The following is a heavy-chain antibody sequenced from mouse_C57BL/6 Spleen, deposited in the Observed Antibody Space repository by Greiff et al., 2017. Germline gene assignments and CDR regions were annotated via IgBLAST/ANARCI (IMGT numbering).Heavy chain of an antibody. CDR1: GYTFTSYW. CDR3: ARYEGYYFDY. Sequence: QVQLQQPGAELVRPGSSVKLSCKASGYTFTSYWMHWVKQRPIQGLEWIGNIDPSDSETNYNQKFKDKATLTVDKSSSTAYMQLSSLTSEDSAVYYCARYEGYYFDYWGQGTTLTVSS. CDR2: IDPSDSET. J-gene: IGHJ2*01. D-gene: IGHD2-3*01. V-gene: IGHV1-52*01.